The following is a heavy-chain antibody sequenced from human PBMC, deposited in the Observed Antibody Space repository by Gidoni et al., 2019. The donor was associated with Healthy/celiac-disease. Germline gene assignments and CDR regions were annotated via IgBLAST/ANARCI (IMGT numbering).Heavy chain of an antibody. Sequence: EVQLVESGGGWVQPGGSLRLSCAASGFTFSSYEMNWVRQAPGKGLEWVSFISSSGSTIYYADSVKGRFTISRDNAKNSLYLQMNSLRSVDTAVYDCARWFDGAFDYWCQGTLVTVSS. CDR1: GFTFSSYE. V-gene: IGHV3-48*03. CDR2: ISSSGSTI. J-gene: IGHJ4*02. D-gene: IGHD3-22*01. CDR3: ARWFDGAFDY.